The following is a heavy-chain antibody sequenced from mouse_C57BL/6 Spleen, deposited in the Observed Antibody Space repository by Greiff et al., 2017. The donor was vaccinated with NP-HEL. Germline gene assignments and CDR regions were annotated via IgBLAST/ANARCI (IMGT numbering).Heavy chain of an antibody. CDR1: GFTFSDYG. J-gene: IGHJ3*01. Sequence: EVMLVESGGGLVKPGGSLKLSCAASGFTFSDYGMHWVRQAPEKGLEWVAYISSGSSTIYYADTVKGRFTISRDNAKNTLFLQMTSLRSEDTAMYYCARNYYGSKAWFAYCGQGTLVTVSA. CDR3: ARNYYGSKAWFAY. D-gene: IGHD1-1*01. CDR2: ISSGSSTI. V-gene: IGHV5-17*01.